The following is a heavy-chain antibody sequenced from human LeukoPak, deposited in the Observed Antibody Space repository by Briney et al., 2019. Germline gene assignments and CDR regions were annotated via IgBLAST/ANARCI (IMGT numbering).Heavy chain of an antibody. CDR3: ASDLLSGSYSDDAFDI. CDR2: IYTSGST. J-gene: IGHJ3*02. CDR1: GGSISSYY. D-gene: IGHD1-26*01. V-gene: IGHV4-4*07. Sequence: SETLSLTCTVSGGSISSYYWSWNRQPAGKGLEWIGRIYTSGSTDYNPSLKSRVTMSVDTSKNQFSLKLSSVTAADTAVYYCASDLLSGSYSDDAFDIWGQGTMVTVSS.